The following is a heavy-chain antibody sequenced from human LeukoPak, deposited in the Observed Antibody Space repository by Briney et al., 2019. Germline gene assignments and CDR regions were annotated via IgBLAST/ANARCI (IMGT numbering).Heavy chain of an antibody. Sequence: GGSLRLSCAASGFTYSGSAMHWVRQASGKGLEWVGGIRSKANSYATAYAASVKGRFTISRDDSKNTAYLQMNGLKTEDTAVYYCTRPHYDSSGYYYAFDYWGQGTLVTVSS. J-gene: IGHJ4*02. D-gene: IGHD3-22*01. CDR2: IRSKANSYAT. CDR3: TRPHYDSSGYYYAFDY. V-gene: IGHV3-73*01. CDR1: GFTYSGSA.